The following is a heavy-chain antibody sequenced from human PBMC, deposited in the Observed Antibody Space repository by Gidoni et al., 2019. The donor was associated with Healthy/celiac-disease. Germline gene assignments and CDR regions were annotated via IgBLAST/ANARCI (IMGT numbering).Heavy chain of an antibody. CDR3: ASNNWNYEYFQH. V-gene: IGHV4-30-2*01. D-gene: IGHD1-7*01. J-gene: IGHJ1*01. CDR2: IYHSGST. CDR1: GGSISSGGYS. Sequence: QLQLQESGSGLVKPSQTLSLTCAVSGGSISSGGYSWSWIRQQPVKGLEWIGYIYHSGSTYYNPSLKSRVTISVDRSKNQFSLKLSSVTAADTAVYYCASNNWNYEYFQHWGQGTLVTVSS.